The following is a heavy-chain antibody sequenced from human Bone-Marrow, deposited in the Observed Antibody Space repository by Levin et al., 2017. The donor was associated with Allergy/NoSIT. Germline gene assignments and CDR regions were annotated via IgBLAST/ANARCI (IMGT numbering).Heavy chain of an antibody. CDR3: ARSRGGVALDL. CDR2: IYHSGSG. D-gene: IGHD3-3*01. Sequence: SETLSLTCTVSGGSVKSDRSYWSWIRQPPGKGLDWIGYIYHSGSGNHNPSLKSRVAMSVDTSKNQFSLKLSSVTAADTAVYYCARSRGGVALDLWGRGTLVTVSS. V-gene: IGHV4-61*01. J-gene: IGHJ2*01. CDR1: GGSVKSDRSY.